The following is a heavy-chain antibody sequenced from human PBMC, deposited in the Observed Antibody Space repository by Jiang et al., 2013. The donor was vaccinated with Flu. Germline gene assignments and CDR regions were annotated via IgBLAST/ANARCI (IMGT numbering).Heavy chain of an antibody. D-gene: IGHD1-26*01. J-gene: IGHJ4*02. CDR3: AKDIAGWELPPAPVYFDY. CDR2: ISWNSGSI. Sequence: KGLEWVSGISWNSGSIGYADSVKGRFTISRDNAKNSLYLQMNSLRAEDTALYYCAKDIAGWELPPAPVYFDYWGQGTLVTVSS. V-gene: IGHV3-9*01.